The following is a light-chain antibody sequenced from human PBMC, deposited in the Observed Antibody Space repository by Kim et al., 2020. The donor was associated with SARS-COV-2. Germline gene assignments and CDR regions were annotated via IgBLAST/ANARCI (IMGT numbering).Light chain of an antibody. V-gene: IGKV1-13*02. J-gene: IGKJ4*01. CDR2: DVS. CDR3: QQFNSYPLT. CDR1: QAISSA. Sequence: GDRVTITCRASQAISSALAWYQQKPGEAPKLLIYDVSSLESGVPSRFSGGGSGTDFTLTISSLQPEDFATYYCQQFNSYPLTFGGGTKLEI.